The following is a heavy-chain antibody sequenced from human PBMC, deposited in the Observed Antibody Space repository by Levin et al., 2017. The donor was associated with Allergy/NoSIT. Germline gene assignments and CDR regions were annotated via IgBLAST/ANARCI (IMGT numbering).Heavy chain of an antibody. D-gene: IGHD3-22*01. CDR1: GGSFSGYY. CDR2: INHSGST. J-gene: IGHJ6*02. Sequence: SETLSLTCAVYGGSFSGYYWSWIRQPPGKGLEWIGEINHSGSTNYNPSLKSRVTISVDTSKNQFSLKLSSVTAADTAVYYCARGRRYYYDSSGYSKYYYYYGMDVWGQGTTVTVSS. CDR3: ARGRRYYYDSSGYSKYYYYYGMDV. V-gene: IGHV4-34*01.